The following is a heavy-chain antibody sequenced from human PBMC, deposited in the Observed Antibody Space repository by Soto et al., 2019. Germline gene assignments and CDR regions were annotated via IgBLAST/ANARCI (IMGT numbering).Heavy chain of an antibody. CDR3: AVSIDGYIMDV. J-gene: IGHJ6*02. D-gene: IGHD5-12*01. Sequence: QVQLQESGPGLVKPSQTLSLTCTVSGGSISSGGYYWRWIRQHPGKGLELIGYIYYSGSTYYNPSIKLLVTISLDTSKDQFSLKLSSVTAADTAVYYGAVSIDGYIMDVWGQGTTVTVSS. CDR1: GGSISSGGYY. CDR2: IYYSGST. V-gene: IGHV4-31*01.